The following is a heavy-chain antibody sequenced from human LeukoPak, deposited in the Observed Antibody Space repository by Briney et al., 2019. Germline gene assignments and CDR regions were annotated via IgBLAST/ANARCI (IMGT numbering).Heavy chain of an antibody. CDR3: ARLDGDSLFDY. CDR1: GASISSSTYY. J-gene: IGHJ4*02. V-gene: IGHV4-39*01. Sequence: PSQTLSLTCTVSGASISSSTYYWGWTRQPPGQGLEWIGSIYYSGGSYYNPSLKSRGTISVDTSKNQFSLKLSSVTAADTAVYYCARLDGDSLFDYWGQGTLVTVSS. CDR2: IYYSGGS. D-gene: IGHD4-17*01.